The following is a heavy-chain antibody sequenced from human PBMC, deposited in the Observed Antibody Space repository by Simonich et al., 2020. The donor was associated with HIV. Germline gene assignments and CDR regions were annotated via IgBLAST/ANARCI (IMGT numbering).Heavy chain of an antibody. D-gene: IGHD2-2*01. CDR1: GFTFSSYS. Sequence: EVQLVESGGGLVKPGGSLRLSCAASGFTFSSYSMNWVRQAPGMGLEWVSSISSSSSYIYYADSVKGRFTISSDNAKNSLYLQMNSLRAEDTAVYYCARDGRKGSSTSCSDYWGQGTLVTVSS. J-gene: IGHJ4*02. CDR2: ISSSSSYI. V-gene: IGHV3-21*01. CDR3: ARDGRKGSSTSCSDY.